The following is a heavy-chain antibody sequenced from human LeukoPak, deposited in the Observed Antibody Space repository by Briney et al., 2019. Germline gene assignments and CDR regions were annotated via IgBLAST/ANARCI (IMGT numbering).Heavy chain of an antibody. J-gene: IGHJ4*02. Sequence: SSETLSLTCAVYGGSFSGYYWSWIRQPPGKGLEWIGEINHSGSTNYNSSLKSRVTISVDTSKNQFSLKLSSVTAADTAVYYCARDWNRYAYWGQGTLVTVSS. V-gene: IGHV4-34*01. CDR1: GGSFSGYY. D-gene: IGHD1-1*01. CDR2: INHSGST. CDR3: ARDWNRYAY.